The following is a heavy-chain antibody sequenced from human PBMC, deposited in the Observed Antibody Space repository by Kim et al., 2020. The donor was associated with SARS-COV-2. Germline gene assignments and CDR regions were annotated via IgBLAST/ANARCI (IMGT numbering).Heavy chain of an antibody. J-gene: IGHJ4*02. D-gene: IGHD3-3*01. Sequence: SETLSLTCTVSGDSVGRTTYYWGWIRQPPGKGLEWIGNVYYSGKTYYNPSLMSRVTISVDTSKNQLSLELTSVTAADTAMYYCARQGEDFWSGDMSYFDFWGQGTLVTVSS. CDR3: ARQGEDFWSGDMSYFDF. CDR2: VYYSGKT. CDR1: GDSVGRTTYY. V-gene: IGHV4-39*01.